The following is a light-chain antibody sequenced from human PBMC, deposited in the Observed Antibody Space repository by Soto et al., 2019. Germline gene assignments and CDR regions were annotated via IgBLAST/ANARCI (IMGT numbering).Light chain of an antibody. J-gene: IGKJ1*01. CDR3: QHYNTYPWT. Sequence: IQMTQSPSTLSASVGDRVTITCRASQSITSWLAWYQQKPGKAPKLLIHKASSLESGVPSRFSGSGSGTEFTLTISSLQPDDFATYYCQHYNTYPWTFGQGTKVDIK. V-gene: IGKV1-5*03. CDR1: QSITSW. CDR2: KAS.